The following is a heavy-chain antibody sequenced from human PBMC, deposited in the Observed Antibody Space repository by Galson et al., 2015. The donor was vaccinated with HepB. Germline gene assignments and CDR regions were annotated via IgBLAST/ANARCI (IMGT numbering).Heavy chain of an antibody. CDR3: AREIGVVVPAAKKSYYYYYMDV. Sequence: SLRLSCAASGLTFSDYYMSWIRQAPGKGLEWVSYISSSGSTIYYADSVKGRFTISRDNAKNSLYLQMNSLRAEDTAVYYCAREIGVVVPAAKKSYYYYYMDVWGKGTTVTVSS. CDR1: GLTFSDYY. CDR2: ISSSGSTI. J-gene: IGHJ6*03. D-gene: IGHD2-2*01. V-gene: IGHV3-11*01.